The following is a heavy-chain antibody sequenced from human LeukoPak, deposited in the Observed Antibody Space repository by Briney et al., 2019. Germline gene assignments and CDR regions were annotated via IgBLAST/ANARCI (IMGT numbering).Heavy chain of an antibody. J-gene: IGHJ6*03. D-gene: IGHD6-13*01. Sequence: ASVKVSCMASGYTFTGYYMHWVRQAPGQGLEWMGWINPNSGGTNYAQKFQGRVTMTRDTSISTAYMELSRLRSDDTVVYYCAREGGSPIAAAGPHYYYYYYMDVWGKGTTVTVSS. CDR3: AREGGSPIAAAGPHYYYYYYMDV. CDR2: INPNSGGT. CDR1: GYTFTGYY. V-gene: IGHV1-2*02.